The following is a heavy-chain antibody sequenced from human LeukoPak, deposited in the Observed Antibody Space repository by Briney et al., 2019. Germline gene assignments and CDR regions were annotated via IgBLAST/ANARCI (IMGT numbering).Heavy chain of an antibody. Sequence: ASVKVSCKASGYTFTGYYMHWVRQAPGQGPDWMGWINPNSGGTNYAQKFQGRVTMTRDTSISTAYMELSRLRSDDTAVYYCARVAGTGEAIEYWGQGTLVTVSS. CDR2: INPNSGGT. CDR1: GYTFTGYY. V-gene: IGHV1-2*02. CDR3: ARVAGTGEAIEY. J-gene: IGHJ4*02. D-gene: IGHD6-19*01.